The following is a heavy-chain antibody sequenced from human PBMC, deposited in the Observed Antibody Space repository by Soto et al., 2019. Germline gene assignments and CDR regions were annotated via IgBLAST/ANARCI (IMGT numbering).Heavy chain of an antibody. Sequence: SVKVSCKASGGTFSSYAISWVRQAPGQGLEWMGGIIPIFGTANYAQKFQGRVTITADESTSTAYMELSSLRSEDTAVYYCARDRDYSKITSYYYGMDVWGQGTTVTVSS. CDR3: ARDRDYSKITSYYYGMDV. V-gene: IGHV1-69*13. D-gene: IGHD4-4*01. J-gene: IGHJ6*02. CDR2: IIPIFGTA. CDR1: GGTFSSYA.